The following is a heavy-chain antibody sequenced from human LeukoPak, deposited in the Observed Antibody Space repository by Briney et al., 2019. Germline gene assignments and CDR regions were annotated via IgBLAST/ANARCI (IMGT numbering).Heavy chain of an antibody. CDR3: ARPYYYDSSGYSSRIILPLDY. CDR1: GYTFTSYD. D-gene: IGHD3-22*01. Sequence: ASVRVSCKASGYTFTSYDINWVRQATGQGLEWMGWMNPNSGNTGYAQKFQGRVTMTRNTSISTAYMELSSLRSEDTAAYYCARPYYYDSSGYSSRIILPLDYWGQGTLVTVSS. V-gene: IGHV1-8*01. J-gene: IGHJ4*02. CDR2: MNPNSGNT.